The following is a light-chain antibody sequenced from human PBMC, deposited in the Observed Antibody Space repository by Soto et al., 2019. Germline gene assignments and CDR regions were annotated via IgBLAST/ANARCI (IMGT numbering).Light chain of an antibody. J-gene: IGKJ1*01. Sequence: DIQMTQSPSTLSASVGDRVTINCRASQSISGWLAWYQQKPGKAPKLLVYDASNLESGVPPRFSGTRSGTEFTLTITNVQPDDFATYYCQQYDRNPPWTFGQGTKVDIK. CDR1: QSISGW. CDR3: QQYDRNPPWT. CDR2: DAS. V-gene: IGKV1-5*01.